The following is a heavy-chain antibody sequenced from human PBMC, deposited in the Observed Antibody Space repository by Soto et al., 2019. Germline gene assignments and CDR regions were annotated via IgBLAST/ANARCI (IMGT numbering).Heavy chain of an antibody. V-gene: IGHV4-4*02. D-gene: IGHD1-7*01. CDR3: ASRDPGTSVDY. CDR2: IYRTGST. Sequence: SETLSLTCAVSGGSFTSNNWWTRVRQPPGQGLEWIGEIYRTGSTNYNPSLKSRVTISLDKSENQFSLKVTSLTAADTAVYYCASRDPGTSVDYWGQGTLVTVSS. CDR1: GGSFTSNNW. J-gene: IGHJ4*02.